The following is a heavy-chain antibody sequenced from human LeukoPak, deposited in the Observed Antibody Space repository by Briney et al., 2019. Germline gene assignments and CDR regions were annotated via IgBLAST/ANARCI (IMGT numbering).Heavy chain of an antibody. Sequence: SETLSLTCTVSGYSISSGYYWGWIRQPPGKGLEWIGSIYHSGSTYYNPSLKSRVTISVDTSKNQFSLKLSSVTAADTAVYYCARQIGSGSYYTLFDPWGQGTLVTVSS. V-gene: IGHV4-38-2*02. CDR3: ARQIGSGSYYTLFDP. CDR1: GYSISSGYY. J-gene: IGHJ5*02. CDR2: IYHSGST. D-gene: IGHD3-10*01.